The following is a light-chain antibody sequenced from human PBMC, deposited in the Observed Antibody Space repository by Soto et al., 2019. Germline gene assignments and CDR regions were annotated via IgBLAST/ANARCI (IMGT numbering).Light chain of an antibody. Sequence: DIEMTQSPSTLSASVGDRVTITCRASQSIDKWVAGYQQKPWKTPHLLIYEASSLETGFPSRFSGSGSGTEFNLTISSLQPDDFATYYCQHYHTYWGSFGQGTKVEV. CDR3: QHYHTYWGS. CDR2: EAS. J-gene: IGKJ1*01. V-gene: IGKV1-5*03. CDR1: QSIDKW.